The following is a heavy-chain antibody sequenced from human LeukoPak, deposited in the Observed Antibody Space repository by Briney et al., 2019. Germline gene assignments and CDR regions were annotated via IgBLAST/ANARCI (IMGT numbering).Heavy chain of an antibody. J-gene: IGHJ5*02. D-gene: IGHD3-16*01. Sequence: KPSETLSLTCTVSGDSISSYYWSWIRQPPGKGLEWIGYIYTTGGTDYNPSLKSRVTMSIDMSKNHFSLRLNSVTAADTAVYYCARGFTAALNWFDHWGQGTLVTVSS. CDR3: ARGFTAALNWFDH. CDR2: IYTTGGT. V-gene: IGHV4-4*08. CDR1: GDSISSYY.